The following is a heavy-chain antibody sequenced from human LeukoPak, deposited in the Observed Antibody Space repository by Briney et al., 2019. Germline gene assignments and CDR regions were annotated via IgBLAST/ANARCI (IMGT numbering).Heavy chain of an antibody. J-gene: IGHJ3*02. D-gene: IGHD2-15*01. Sequence: PSETLSLTCTVSGGSISSSSYYWGWTRQPPGKGLEWIGSIYYSGSTYYNPSLKSRVTISVDTSKNQFSLKLSSVTAADTAVYYCARPGGYCSGGSCSDAFDIWGQGTMVTVSS. V-gene: IGHV4-39*01. CDR2: IYYSGST. CDR3: ARPGGYCSGGSCSDAFDI. CDR1: GGSISSSSYY.